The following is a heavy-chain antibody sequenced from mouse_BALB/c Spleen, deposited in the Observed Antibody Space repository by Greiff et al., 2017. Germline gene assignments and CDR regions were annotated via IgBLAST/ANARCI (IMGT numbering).Heavy chain of an antibody. CDR3: ARDGSTMITTGGFAD. CDR2: INSNGGST. Sequence: EVKVVESGGGLVQPGGSLKLSCAASGFTFSSYGMSWVRQTPDKRLELVATINSNGGSTYYPDSVKGRFTISRDNAKNTLYLQMSSLKSEDTAMYYCARDGSTMITTGGFADWGQGTLVTVSA. CDR1: GFTFSSYG. J-gene: IGHJ3*01. V-gene: IGHV5-6-3*01. D-gene: IGHD2-4*01.